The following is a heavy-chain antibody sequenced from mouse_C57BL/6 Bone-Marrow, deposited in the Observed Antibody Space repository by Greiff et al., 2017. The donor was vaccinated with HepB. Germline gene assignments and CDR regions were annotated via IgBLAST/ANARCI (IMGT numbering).Heavy chain of an antibody. CDR2: IDPSDSYT. CDR1: GYTFTSYW. V-gene: IGHV1-69*01. J-gene: IGHJ3*01. D-gene: IGHD1-1*01. CDR3: ARSAYGRVAY. Sequence: VQLQESGAELVMPGASVKLSCKASGYTFTSYWMHWVKQRPGQGLEWIGEIDPSDSYTNYNQKFKGKSTLTVDKSSSTAYMQLSSLTSEDSAVYYCARSAYGRVAYWGQGTLVTVSA.